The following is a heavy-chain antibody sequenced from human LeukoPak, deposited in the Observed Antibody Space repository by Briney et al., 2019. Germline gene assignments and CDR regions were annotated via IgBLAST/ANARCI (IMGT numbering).Heavy chain of an antibody. D-gene: IGHD3-16*02. Sequence: GGSLRLSCIASGFTLSSYEMSWIRQAPGKGLEWVSSVDYSGGDTHYADSVMGRFTISRDNSKNTLYLQMNSLRAEDTAVYYCAKDRGITFGGVIAYFDYWGQGTLVTVSS. CDR3: AKDRGITFGGVIAYFDY. V-gene: IGHV3-23*01. CDR1: GFTLSSYE. J-gene: IGHJ4*02. CDR2: VDYSGGDT.